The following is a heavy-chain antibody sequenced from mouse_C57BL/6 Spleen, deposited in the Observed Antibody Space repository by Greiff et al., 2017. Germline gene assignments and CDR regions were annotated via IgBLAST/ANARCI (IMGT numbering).Heavy chain of an antibody. CDR3: ARAYYDYDGESMDY. V-gene: IGHV1-72*01. J-gene: IGHJ4*01. Sequence: QVQLQQPGAELVKPGASVKLSCKASGYTFTSYWMHWVKPRPGRGLEWIGRIDPNSGGTKYNEKFKSKATLTVAKPSSTADMQRSSLTSEDSAVYYCARAYYDYDGESMDYWGQGTSVTVSS. D-gene: IGHD2-4*01. CDR1: GYTFTSYW. CDR2: IDPNSGGT.